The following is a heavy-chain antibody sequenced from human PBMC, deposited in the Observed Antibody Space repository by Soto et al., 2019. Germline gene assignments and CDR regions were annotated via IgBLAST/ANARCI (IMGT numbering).Heavy chain of an antibody. Sequence: ASVKVSCKASGGTFSSYAISWVRQAPGQGLEWMGGIIPIFGTANYAQKFQGRVTITADESTSTAYMELSSLRSEDTAVYYCARGPAEQPTEYYFDYWGQGTLVTVP. V-gene: IGHV1-69*13. CDR2: IIPIFGTA. D-gene: IGHD6-13*01. CDR1: GGTFSSYA. CDR3: ARGPAEQPTEYYFDY. J-gene: IGHJ4*02.